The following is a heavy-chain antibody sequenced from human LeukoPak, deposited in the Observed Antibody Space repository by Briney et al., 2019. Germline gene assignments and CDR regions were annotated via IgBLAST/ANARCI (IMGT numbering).Heavy chain of an antibody. J-gene: IGHJ4*02. CDR1: GFTFGDYA. CDR3: TRETTPYY. D-gene: IGHD4-17*01. V-gene: IGHV3-49*04. CDR2: IRSKAYGGTT. Sequence: TGGSLRLSCTASGFTFGDYAMSWVRQAPGKGLEWVGFIRSKAYGGTTEYAASVKDRFTISRDDSKSIAYLQMNSLKTEDTAVYYCTRETTPYYWGQGTLVTVSS.